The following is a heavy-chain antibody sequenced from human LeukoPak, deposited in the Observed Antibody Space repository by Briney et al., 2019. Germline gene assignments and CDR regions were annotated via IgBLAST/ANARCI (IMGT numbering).Heavy chain of an antibody. J-gene: IGHJ6*02. CDR3: ARVSTVTTSPYYYYYGMDV. D-gene: IGHD4-17*01. V-gene: IGHV3-7*03. CDR1: GFTFSSYW. CDR2: IKQDGSEK. Sequence: GGSLRLSCAASGFTFSSYWMSWGRQAPGKGLEWVANIKQDGSEKYYVDSVKGRFTISRDNAKNSLYMQMNSLRAEDTAVYYCARVSTVTTSPYYYYYGMDVWGQGTTVTVSS.